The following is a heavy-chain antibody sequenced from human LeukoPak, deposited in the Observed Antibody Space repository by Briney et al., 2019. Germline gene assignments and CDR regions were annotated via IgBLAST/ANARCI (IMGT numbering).Heavy chain of an antibody. CDR1: GFTFNVFG. J-gene: IGHJ4*02. CDR3: ARGTRGVISRSNPIDY. CDR2: ISGRVGST. D-gene: IGHD3-10*01. Sequence: GGSLRLSCVASGFTFNVFGMHWVRQAPGKGLEWVSAISGRVGSTYYTDSVKGRFTISRDNAKNTVYLQMNSLRAEDTAVYYCARGTRGVISRSNPIDYWGQGTLVTVSS. V-gene: IGHV3-NL1*01.